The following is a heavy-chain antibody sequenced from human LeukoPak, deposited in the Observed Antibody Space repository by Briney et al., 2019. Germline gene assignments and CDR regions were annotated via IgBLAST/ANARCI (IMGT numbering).Heavy chain of an antibody. D-gene: IGHD5-18*01. CDR3: ATIKRGNIFGFFDF. V-gene: IGHV4-59*11. Sequence: SETLSLTCTVSGGSISSHYWSWVRQPPGKGLEWIGYVLDNVRTKDNPSLNSRFTLSVDTSKNQFSLRLASVTAADTAVYYCATIKRGNIFGFFDFWGQGILVTVSS. CDR1: GGSISSHY. J-gene: IGHJ4*02. CDR2: VLDNVRT.